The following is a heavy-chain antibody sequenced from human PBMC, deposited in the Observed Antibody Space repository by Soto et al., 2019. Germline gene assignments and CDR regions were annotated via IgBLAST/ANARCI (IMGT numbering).Heavy chain of an antibody. Sequence: GGSLRLSCAASGFTFSGYAMSWVRQAPGKGLEWVSAISGSGGSTYYADSVKGRFTISRDNSKNTLYLQMNSLRAEDTAVYYCAKGYCSSTSCYHYYYYYGMDVWGQGTTVTVSS. CDR2: ISGSGGST. J-gene: IGHJ6*02. CDR3: AKGYCSSTSCYHYYYYYGMDV. D-gene: IGHD2-2*01. CDR1: GFTFSGYA. V-gene: IGHV3-23*01.